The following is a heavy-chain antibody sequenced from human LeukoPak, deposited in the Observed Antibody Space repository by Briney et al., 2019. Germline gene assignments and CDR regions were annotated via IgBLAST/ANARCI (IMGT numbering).Heavy chain of an antibody. V-gene: IGHV5-51*01. CDR1: GYSFTDYW. D-gene: IGHD4-11*01. J-gene: IGHJ4*02. CDR3: ARRGDYRTFGY. Sequence: GESLKISCKASGYSFTDYWLAWVRQMPGKGLEWMGIIHPDGSDARYSPSFQGQVTISVDKSISTTYLQWSSLKASDSAMYYCARRGDYRTFGYWAQGTLVTVSS. CDR2: IHPDGSDA.